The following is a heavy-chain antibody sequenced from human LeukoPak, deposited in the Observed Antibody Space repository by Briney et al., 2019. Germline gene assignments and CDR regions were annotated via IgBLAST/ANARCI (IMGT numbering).Heavy chain of an antibody. J-gene: IGHJ6*03. CDR3: ARDLYSSSYMYYYYYYMDV. V-gene: IGHV1-46*01. CDR1: GYTFTSYY. D-gene: IGHD6-6*01. CDR2: INPSGGST. Sequence: ASVKVSCKASGYTFTSYYMHWVRQAPGQGLEWMGIINPSGGSTSYAQKFQGRVTMTRDMSTSTVYMELSSLRSEDTAVYYCARDLYSSSYMYYYYYYMDVWGKGTTVTVSS.